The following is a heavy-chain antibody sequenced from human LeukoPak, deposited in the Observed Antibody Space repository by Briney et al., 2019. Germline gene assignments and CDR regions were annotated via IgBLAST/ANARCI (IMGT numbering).Heavy chain of an antibody. CDR3: ARDNPTVTGPFDY. V-gene: IGHV3-48*03. Sequence: GGSLRLSCAASGFTFSSYEMNWVRQAPGKGLEWVSYISSSGSTIYYADSVKGRFTISRDNAKNSLYLRMNSLRAEDTAVYYCARDNPTVTGPFDYWGQGTLVTVSS. D-gene: IGHD4-11*01. CDR1: GFTFSSYE. J-gene: IGHJ4*02. CDR2: ISSSGSTI.